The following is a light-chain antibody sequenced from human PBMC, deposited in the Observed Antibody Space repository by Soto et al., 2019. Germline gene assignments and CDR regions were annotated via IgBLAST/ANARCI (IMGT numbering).Light chain of an antibody. V-gene: IGLV2-11*01. CDR1: SSDVGGYNY. J-gene: IGLJ1*01. CDR3: CSYVGRNTYV. CDR2: DVS. Sequence: QSALTQPRSASGSPGQSITISCTGTSSDVGGYNYVSWYQQHPAKAPKLIIFDVSKGPSGVPNRFSGSKSGNTASLTISGLRAEDEADYYCCSYVGRNTYVFGTGTKLTVL.